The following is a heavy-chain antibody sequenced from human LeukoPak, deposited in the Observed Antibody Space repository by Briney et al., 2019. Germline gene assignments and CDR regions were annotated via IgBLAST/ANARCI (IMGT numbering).Heavy chain of an antibody. V-gene: IGHV1-18*01. CDR3: ARDHYYDSSGYYDSFDY. D-gene: IGHD3-22*01. J-gene: IGHJ4*02. Sequence: ASVKVSCKASGYTFTSYGISSVRQAPGQGLEWMGWISAYNGNTNYAQKLQGRVTMTTDTSTSTAYMELRSLRSDDTAVYYCARDHYYDSSGYYDSFDYWGQGTLVTVSS. CDR2: ISAYNGNT. CDR1: GYTFTSYG.